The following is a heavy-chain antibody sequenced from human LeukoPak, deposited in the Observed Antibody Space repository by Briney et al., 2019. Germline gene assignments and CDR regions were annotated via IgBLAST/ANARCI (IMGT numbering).Heavy chain of an antibody. CDR3: ARVKTGARAPGWYFDL. J-gene: IGHJ2*01. Sequence: SETLSLTCTVSGGSISSYYWSWIRQPAGKGLEWIGRIYTSGSTNYNPSLKSRVTMSVDTSKNQFSLKLSSVTAADTAVYYCARVKTGARAPGWYFDLWGRGTLVTVSS. D-gene: IGHD4/OR15-4a*01. V-gene: IGHV4-4*07. CDR2: IYTSGST. CDR1: GGSISSYY.